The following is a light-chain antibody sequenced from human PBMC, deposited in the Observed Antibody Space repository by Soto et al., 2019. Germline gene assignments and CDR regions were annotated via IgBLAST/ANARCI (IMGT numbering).Light chain of an antibody. V-gene: IGLV2-8*01. Sequence: QSALTQPPSASGSPGQSVTISCTGTSSDVGRYNYVSWYQQHPGKAPKLMICDVSKRPSGVPDRFSGSKSGNTASLTVSGLQADDEADYYCSSYAGSNNLVFGGGTKLTVL. J-gene: IGLJ2*01. CDR2: DVS. CDR3: SSYAGSNNLV. CDR1: SSDVGRYNY.